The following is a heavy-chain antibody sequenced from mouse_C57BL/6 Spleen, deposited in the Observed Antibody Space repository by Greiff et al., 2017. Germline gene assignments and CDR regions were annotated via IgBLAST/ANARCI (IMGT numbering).Heavy chain of an antibody. D-gene: IGHD1-1*01. V-gene: IGHV1-81*01. J-gene: IGHJ2*01. CDR2: IYPRSGNT. CDR1: GYTFTSYG. Sequence: VHLVESGAELARPGASVKLSCKASGYTFTSYGISWVKQRTGQGLEWIGEIYPRSGNTYYNEKFKGKATLTAAKSSSTAYMELRSLTSEDAAVYFCARYYYGSEDYFDYWGQGTTLTVSS. CDR3: ARYYYGSEDYFDY.